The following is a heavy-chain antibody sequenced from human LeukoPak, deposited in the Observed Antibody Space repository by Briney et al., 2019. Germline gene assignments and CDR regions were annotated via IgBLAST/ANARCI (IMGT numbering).Heavy chain of an antibody. Sequence: PGGPLSLSCAASGFTFSSYSMNWVRQAPGEGLEWVSSISSTSSYIYFVVSVKGRFTISRDNARTSLYLQMNTLRAEDTAGYYCVIDLQYTSSSVSGRSFDYWGQGTVVTVSS. V-gene: IGHV3-21*01. CDR2: ISSTSSYI. J-gene: IGHJ4*02. D-gene: IGHD6-6*01. CDR3: VIDLQYTSSSVSGRSFDY. CDR1: GFTFSSYS.